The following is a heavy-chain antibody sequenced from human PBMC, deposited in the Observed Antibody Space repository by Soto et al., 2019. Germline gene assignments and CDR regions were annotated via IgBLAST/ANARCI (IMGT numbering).Heavy chain of an antibody. CDR1: GCSISSGDYY. V-gene: IGHV4-30-4*01. J-gene: IGHJ4*02. D-gene: IGHD5-18*01. Sequence: PSETLSLTCTVSGCSISSGDYYWSWIRQPPGKGLEWIGYIYYSGSTYYNPSLKSRVTISVDTSKNQFSLKLSSVTAADTAVYYCAREGGYGDFDYWGQGTLVTVSS. CDR3: AREGGYGDFDY. CDR2: IYYSGST.